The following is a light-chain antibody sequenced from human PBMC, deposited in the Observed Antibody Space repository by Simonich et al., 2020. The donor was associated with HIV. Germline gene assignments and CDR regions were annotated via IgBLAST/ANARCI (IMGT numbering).Light chain of an antibody. Sequence: DIQMTQSPSSLSASVGDRVTITCRASQSITNYLNWYQQKPGKAPKLLIYAASSLQSGVSSRFSGSGSGTDFTLTISSLQPEDFATYYCLQYNGFFLYTFGQGTKLESK. CDR2: AAS. V-gene: IGKV1-39*01. CDR1: QSITNY. J-gene: IGKJ2*01. CDR3: LQYNGFFLYT.